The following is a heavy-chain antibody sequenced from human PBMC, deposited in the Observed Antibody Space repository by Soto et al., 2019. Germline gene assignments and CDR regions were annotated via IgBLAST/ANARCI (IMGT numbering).Heavy chain of an antibody. D-gene: IGHD4-4*01. J-gene: IGHJ6*03. CDR3: AIRYSYYYYIHV. Sequence: QVQLQESGPGLVKPSGTLSLTCAVSSGSISSSDWWSWVRQPPGTGLEWIGEIYHSGSTNYNPSLKSRVTIAVDKSKNQFSLKLSSVTAADTAVDYCAIRYSYYYYIHVWGKGTTVTVSS. CDR1: SGSISSSDW. CDR2: IYHSGST. V-gene: IGHV4-4*02.